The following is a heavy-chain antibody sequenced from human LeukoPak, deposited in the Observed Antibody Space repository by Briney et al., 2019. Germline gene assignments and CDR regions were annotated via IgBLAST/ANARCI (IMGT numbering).Heavy chain of an antibody. J-gene: IGHJ4*02. V-gene: IGHV3-48*01. D-gene: IGHD1-26*01. Sequence: SGGSLRLSCAASGFTYSSYSMSWVRQAPGKGLEWVSFISRDGGTIDYADSVKGRFTISRDNSKNTLFLQMSSLRAEDTAVYYCAKEVASVGTPLFDYWGQGALVTVSS. CDR2: ISRDGGTI. CDR3: AKEVASVGTPLFDY. CDR1: GFTYSSYS.